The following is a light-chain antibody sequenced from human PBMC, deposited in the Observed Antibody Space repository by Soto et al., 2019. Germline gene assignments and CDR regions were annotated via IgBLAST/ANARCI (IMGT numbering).Light chain of an antibody. V-gene: IGLV2-8*01. Sequence: QSALTQPPSASGSPGQSVTISCTGTSSDVGGYNYVSWYQHHPDKAPKLIIYEVYKRPSGVPDRFSGSKSGNTASLTVSGLRVEDEAGYNCSSYAASEGFVVFGGGTMLTVL. CDR1: SSDVGGYNY. J-gene: IGLJ2*01. CDR3: SSYAASEGFVV. CDR2: EVY.